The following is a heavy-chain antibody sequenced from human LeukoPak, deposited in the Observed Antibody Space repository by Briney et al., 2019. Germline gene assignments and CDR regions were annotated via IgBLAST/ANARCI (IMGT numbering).Heavy chain of an antibody. D-gene: IGHD3-22*01. CDR1: GFTFSDYS. CDR3: ARLRRNSDRSDFFYYYDH. Sequence: GGSLRLSCAASGFTFSDYSMNWVRQAPGKGLEWVASVNTVSSYIYYADSMRGRFTISRDNARNSLFLQMNSLRAEDTAVYYCARLRRNSDRSDFFYYYDHWGQGTLVTVSS. CDR2: VNTVSSYI. J-gene: IGHJ4*02. V-gene: IGHV3-21*01.